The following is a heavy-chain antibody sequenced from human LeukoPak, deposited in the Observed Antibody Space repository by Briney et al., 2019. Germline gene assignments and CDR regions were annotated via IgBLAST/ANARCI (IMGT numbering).Heavy chain of an antibody. CDR3: ARSHDHLWGNYPDY. Sequence: SETLSLTCAVSGGSISSSNWWSWVRQPPGKGLEWIGEIHHDGRINYNPSLKSRVTLSVDKSKNQFSLRLNSVTAADTAMYYCARSHDHLWGNYPDYWGQGTLVTVSS. CDR1: GGSISSSNW. D-gene: IGHD3-16*02. J-gene: IGHJ4*02. CDR2: IHHDGRI. V-gene: IGHV4-4*02.